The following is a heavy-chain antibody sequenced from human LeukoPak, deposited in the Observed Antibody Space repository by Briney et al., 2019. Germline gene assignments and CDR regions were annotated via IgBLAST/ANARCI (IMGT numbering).Heavy chain of an antibody. V-gene: IGHV3-73*01. CDR3: TKPGGAVSGTQFDY. Sequence: GGSLKLSCAASGFTFSGAAMHWVRQASGKGLEWVGHIRSRSNSYATAYAASVKGRFTISRDDSKNTAYLQMNSLKIEDTAVYYCTKPGGAVSGTQFDYWGQGTLVTVSS. CDR2: IRSRSNSYAT. CDR1: GFTFSGAA. D-gene: IGHD6-19*01. J-gene: IGHJ4*02.